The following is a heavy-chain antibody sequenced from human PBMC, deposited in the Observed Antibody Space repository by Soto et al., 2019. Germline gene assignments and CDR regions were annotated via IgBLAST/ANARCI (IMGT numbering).Heavy chain of an antibody. V-gene: IGHV3-33*01. CDR3: AREGIVGATREENWFDP. Sequence: GGSLRLSCAASGFTFSSYGMHWVRQAPGKGLEWVAVIWYDGSNKYYADSVKGRFTISRDNSKNTLYLQMNSLRAEDTAVYYCAREGIVGATREENWFDPWGQGTLVTVSS. J-gene: IGHJ5*02. CDR1: GFTFSSYG. CDR2: IWYDGSNK. D-gene: IGHD1-26*01.